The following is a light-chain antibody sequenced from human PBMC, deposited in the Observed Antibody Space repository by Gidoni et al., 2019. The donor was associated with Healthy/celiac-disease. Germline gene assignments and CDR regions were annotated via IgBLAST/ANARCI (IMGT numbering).Light chain of an antibody. CDR3: QQYNNWPLLT. CDR1: QSVSSN. Sequence: EIVMTQSPATLSVSPGERATLSCRASQSVSSNLAWYQQKPGRAPRLLIYGASTRATGIGARFSGSRSETEFTLIISSLLSEDFAVYYCQQYNNWPLLTFGGGTKVEIK. J-gene: IGKJ4*01. CDR2: GAS. V-gene: IGKV3-15*01.